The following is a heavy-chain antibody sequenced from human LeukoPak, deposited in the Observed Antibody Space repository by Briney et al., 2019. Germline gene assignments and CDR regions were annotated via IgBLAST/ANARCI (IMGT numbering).Heavy chain of an antibody. CDR2: ISGSGGST. Sequence: GGSLRLSCAASGFTFSSYAMSWVRQAPGKGLEWVSAISGSGGSTYYAGSVKGRFTISRDNAQNSLYLQMNSLRVEDTAVYYCATDRGFLTFDYWGQGTLVTVSS. J-gene: IGHJ4*02. CDR1: GFTFSSYA. CDR3: ATDRGFLTFDY. V-gene: IGHV3-23*01. D-gene: IGHD3-22*01.